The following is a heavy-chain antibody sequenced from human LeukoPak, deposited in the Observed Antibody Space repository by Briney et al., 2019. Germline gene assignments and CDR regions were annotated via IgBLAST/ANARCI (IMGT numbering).Heavy chain of an antibody. D-gene: IGHD4-23*01. Sequence: GGSLRLSCAASGFSFSGYYMSWIRQAPGKGLEWVSSISSSGGTMFYADSVKGRFTISRDNAKNSLYLQMNSLRAEDTAVYYCARDPLYGGNSGVVDIWGQGTMVTVSS. CDR2: ISSSGGTM. J-gene: IGHJ3*02. CDR3: ARDPLYGGNSGVVDI. CDR1: GFSFSGYY. V-gene: IGHV3-11*04.